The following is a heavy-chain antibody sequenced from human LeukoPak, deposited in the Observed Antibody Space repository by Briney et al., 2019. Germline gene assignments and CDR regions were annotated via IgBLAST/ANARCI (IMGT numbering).Heavy chain of an antibody. CDR1: GFTFSSSP. V-gene: IGHV3-64*01. CDR2: ITTDGGST. D-gene: IGHD3-10*01. J-gene: IGHJ3*02. CDR3: ARDNRRSGGSGSWAAFDI. Sequence: GGSLRLSCAASGFTFSSSPMLWVRQAPGKGLEYVSAITTDGGSTYYANSVKGRFTISRDNSKNTLYLQMGSLRVEDMAVYYCARDNRRSGGSGSWAAFDIWGQGTMVTVSA.